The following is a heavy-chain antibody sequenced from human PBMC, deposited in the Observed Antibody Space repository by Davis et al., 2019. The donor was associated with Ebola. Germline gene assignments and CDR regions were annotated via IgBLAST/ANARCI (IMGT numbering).Heavy chain of an antibody. D-gene: IGHD5-24*01. V-gene: IGHV3-33*01. J-gene: IGHJ6*02. CDR1: GFTFSNYG. CDR2: IWNDGSKK. CDR3: ARGGGTISVSGVVA. Sequence: PGGSLRLSCAASGFTFSNYGIHWVRQAPGKGLEWVSVIWNDGSKKLYTESVEGRFTISRDTSTNTLYLQLNSLRAEDTAVYYCARGGGTISVSGVVAWGQGTTVTVSS.